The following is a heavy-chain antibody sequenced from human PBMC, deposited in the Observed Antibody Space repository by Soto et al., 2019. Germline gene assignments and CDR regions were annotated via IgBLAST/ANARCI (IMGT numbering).Heavy chain of an antibody. D-gene: IGHD3-22*01. J-gene: IGHJ4*02. V-gene: IGHV4-31*03. CDR1: GGSISSDDYF. CDR2: IYYMGTT. CDR3: ARLGNYYDSGGFYMGGLDY. Sequence: QVQLQESGPGLVNPSQTLSLTCTVSGGSISSDDYFWSWIRQHPGKGLEWIGYIYYMGTTYYNPSLKSRASISVDTSKNQFSLKLNSVTAADTAVYYCARLGNYYDSGGFYMGGLDYWGQGTLVTVSS.